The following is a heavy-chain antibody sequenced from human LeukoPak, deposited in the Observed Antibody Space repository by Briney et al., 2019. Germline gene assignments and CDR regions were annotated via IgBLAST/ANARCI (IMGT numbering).Heavy chain of an antibody. V-gene: IGHV3-23*01. D-gene: IGHD2-8*01. Sequence: GGSLRLSCAGSGFTFSSYAMSSVRQAPGKGLEWVSAISDTGATTCDADSVKGRFTISRDNSRSTLYLQMNSLRAEDTALYYCAKDTSIGRYCTNGECSEFDYWGQGTLVTVSS. CDR3: AKDTSIGRYCTNGECSEFDY. J-gene: IGHJ4*02. CDR2: ISDTGATT. CDR1: GFTFSSYA.